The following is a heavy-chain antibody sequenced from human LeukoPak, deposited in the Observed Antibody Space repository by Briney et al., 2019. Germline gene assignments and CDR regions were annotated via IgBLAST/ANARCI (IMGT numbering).Heavy chain of an antibody. V-gene: IGHV4-28*01. J-gene: IGHJ4*02. CDR1: GYSISSSNW. Sequence: SETLSLTCAVSGYSISSSNWWGWIRQPPGKGLEWIGYIYYSGSTYYNPSLKSRVTMSVDTSKNQFSLKLSSVTALDTAVYCCARRDSGYAAFDSWGQGTLVTVSS. CDR3: ARRDSGYAAFDS. D-gene: IGHD5-12*01. CDR2: IYYSGST.